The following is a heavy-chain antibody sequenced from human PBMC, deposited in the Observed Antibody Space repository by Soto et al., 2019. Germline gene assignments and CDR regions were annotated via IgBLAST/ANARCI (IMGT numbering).Heavy chain of an antibody. CDR3: ARARGAIFGVVIRNWFDP. D-gene: IGHD3-3*01. V-gene: IGHV4-4*02. CDR2: ICHNGST. J-gene: IGHJ5*02. Sequence: LSLTCAVSGDSITSANWWSWVRQSPGKGLEWLGEICHNGSTNYNPSLKSRVAISVDKAKNQFSLKLTSVTAADTAVYYCARARGAIFGVVIRNWFDPWGQGTLVTVSS. CDR1: GDSITSANW.